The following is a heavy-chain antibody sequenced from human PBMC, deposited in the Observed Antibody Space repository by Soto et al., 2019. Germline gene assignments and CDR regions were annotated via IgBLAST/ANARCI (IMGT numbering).Heavy chain of an antibody. V-gene: IGHV4-34*01. D-gene: IGHD3-3*01. CDR2: INHSGST. Sequence: PSETLSFTCAFCVGSFSVYYWSGIRQPPGKGLEWIAEINHSGSTNYNPSLKSRVTISVDTSKNQFSLKLSSVTAADTAVYYCARRRGNWSGYPPLLIDYWGQGTLVTGSS. CDR3: ARRRGNWSGYPPLLIDY. J-gene: IGHJ4*02. CDR1: VGSFSVYY.